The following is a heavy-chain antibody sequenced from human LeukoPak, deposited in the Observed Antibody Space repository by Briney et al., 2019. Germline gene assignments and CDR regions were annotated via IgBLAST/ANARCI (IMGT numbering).Heavy chain of an antibody. CDR3: ALSSSWYRNWFDP. V-gene: IGHV4-59*01. CDR2: IYYSGST. CDR1: GVSLSSYY. D-gene: IGHD6-13*01. Sequence: SETLALTCTVSGVSLSSYYWSWIRPPPGKGLEWIGYIYYSGSTNYNPSLKRRATIPVNTSINQSCLMVSSVTAGDTAVSYFALSSSWYRNWFDPWGQGTLVTVSS. J-gene: IGHJ5*02.